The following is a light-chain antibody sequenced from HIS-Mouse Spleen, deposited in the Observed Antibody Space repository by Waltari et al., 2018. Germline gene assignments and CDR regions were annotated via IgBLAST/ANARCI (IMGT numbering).Light chain of an antibody. CDR2: KAS. CDR1: QSISSW. V-gene: IGKV1-5*03. Sequence: DIQMTQSPSTLSASVGDRVTLTCRASQSISSWLAWYQQKPGKAPRLLIYKASSLESGVPSRFSGSGSGTEFTLTISSLQPDDFAPYYCQQSGTFGQGTKVEIK. CDR3: QQSGT. J-gene: IGKJ1*01.